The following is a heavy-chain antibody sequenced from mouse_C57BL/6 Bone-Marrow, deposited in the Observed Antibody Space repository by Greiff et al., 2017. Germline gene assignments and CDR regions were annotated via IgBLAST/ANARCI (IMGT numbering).Heavy chain of an antibody. CDR1: GFSLSPFGMG. J-gene: IGHJ4*01. V-gene: IGHV8-8*01. CDR2: IWWDDDK. Sequence: QVTLKESGPGILQPSQTLSLTCSFSGFSLSPFGMGVGWIRQPSGKGLEWLAHIWWDDDKYFTPALKSRLTFSKDTAKNQVFLKIANVDTADTATYYGARRVYYYVMDYWGQGTSVTVSS. CDR3: ARRVYYYVMDY.